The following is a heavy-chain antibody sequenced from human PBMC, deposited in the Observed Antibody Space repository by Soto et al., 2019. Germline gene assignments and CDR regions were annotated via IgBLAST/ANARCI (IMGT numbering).Heavy chain of an antibody. CDR2: IFYSGST. Sequence: SETMSLTCTISGGSISSSSYYWGWIRQPPGKGLEWIGSIFYSGSTYYNPSLKSRVTISVDTSKNQFSLKLTSVTAEDTAGDYCACIFSGCFCYGFYYSGMDIFALGTTLTVSS. D-gene: IGHD3-3*02. J-gene: IGHJ6*02. V-gene: IGHV4-39*01. CDR1: GGSISSSSYY. CDR3: ACIFSGCFCYGFYYSGMDI.